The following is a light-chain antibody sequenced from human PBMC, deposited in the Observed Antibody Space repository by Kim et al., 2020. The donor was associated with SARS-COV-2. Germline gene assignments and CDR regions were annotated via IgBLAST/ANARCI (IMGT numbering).Light chain of an antibody. CDR1: QNIGNNY. V-gene: IGKV3-20*01. J-gene: IGKJ5*01. CDR3: QAYVRSLFT. Sequence: EIVLTQSPGTLSLSPGQRATLSCRASQNIGNNYLAWYQQRPGQPPRLLIYRASSRAPGIPARFSGSGFGAAFTLTISRLEPEDFAVYYCQAYVRSLFTFGQGTRLEIK. CDR2: RAS.